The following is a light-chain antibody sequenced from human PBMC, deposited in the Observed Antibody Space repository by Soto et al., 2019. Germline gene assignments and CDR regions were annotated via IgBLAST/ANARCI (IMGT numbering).Light chain of an antibody. J-gene: IGKJ5*01. V-gene: IGKV3D-11*01. CDR3: HQRSSWQIT. CDR1: QYINTR. Sequence: EIVLTPSPSTLSSFPVDRVTLSCRASQYINTRLAWYQHRPGQAPRLLIYQTSIRAAGIPARFSASGTGTDFTLTISSLEPEDFAVYYFHQRSSWQITFGQGTRLQIK. CDR2: QTS.